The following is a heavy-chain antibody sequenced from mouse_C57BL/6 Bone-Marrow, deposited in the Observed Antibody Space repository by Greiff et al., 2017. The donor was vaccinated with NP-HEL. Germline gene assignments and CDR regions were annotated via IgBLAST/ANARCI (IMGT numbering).Heavy chain of an antibody. CDR3: ARSGYYGSSYGYYFDY. Sequence: VQLQQSGAELVRPGTSVKVSCKASGYAFTNYLIEWVKQRPGQGLEWIGVINPGSGGTNYNEKFKGKATLTADKSSSTAYMQLSSLTSEDSAVYFCARSGYYGSSYGYYFDYWGQGTTLTVSS. V-gene: IGHV1-54*01. CDR2: INPGSGGT. D-gene: IGHD1-1*01. CDR1: GYAFTNYL. J-gene: IGHJ2*01.